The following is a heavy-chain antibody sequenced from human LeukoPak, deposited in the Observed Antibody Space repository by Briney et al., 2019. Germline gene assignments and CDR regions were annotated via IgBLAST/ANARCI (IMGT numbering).Heavy chain of an antibody. D-gene: IGHD2-21*01. CDR3: ATGEGH. CDR1: GFIFSSDW. V-gene: IGHV3-7*01. CDR2: IKQDGSAK. Sequence: GGSLRLSCSATGFIFSSDWMKWVRQAPGKGLEWVATIKQDGSAKHYGDSVKGRFTISRDNAKNTLYLEMNTLRAEDTAVYYCATGEGHWGQGTLVTVSS. J-gene: IGHJ4*02.